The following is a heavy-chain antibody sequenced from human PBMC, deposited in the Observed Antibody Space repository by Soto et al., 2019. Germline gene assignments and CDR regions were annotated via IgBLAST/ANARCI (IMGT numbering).Heavy chain of an antibody. J-gene: IGHJ6*02. CDR2: IYYSGST. CDR3: AITQTNYYGLSYYYYYGMDV. V-gene: IGHV4-39*01. D-gene: IGHD3-10*01. CDR1: GGSISSSSYY. Sequence: SETLSLTCTVSGGSISSSSYYWGWIRQPPGKGLEWIGSIYYSGSTCYNPSLKSRVTISVDTSKNQFSLKLSSVTAADTAVYYCAITQTNYYGLSYYYYYGMDVWGQGTTVTVSS.